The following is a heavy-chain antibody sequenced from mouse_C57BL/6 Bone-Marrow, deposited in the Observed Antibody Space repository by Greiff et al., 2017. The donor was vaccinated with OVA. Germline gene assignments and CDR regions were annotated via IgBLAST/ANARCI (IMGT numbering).Heavy chain of an antibody. Sequence: DVMLVESGGGLVQPGGSRQLSCAASGFTFSSFGIHWVRQAPKKGLEWVAYISSGSSTIYYVDTVKGRFTIYRATHKNTLFLQMTSLRSEDTAMYYSASSGGNFHCYFHVWGAGTSVTVSS. CDR2: ISSGSSTI. V-gene: IGHV5-17*02. D-gene: IGHD2-1*01. J-gene: IGHJ1*01. CDR1: GFTFSSFG. CDR3: ASSGGNFHCYFHV.